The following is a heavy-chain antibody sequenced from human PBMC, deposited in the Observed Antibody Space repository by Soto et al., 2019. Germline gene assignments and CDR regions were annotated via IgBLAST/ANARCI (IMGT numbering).Heavy chain of an antibody. J-gene: IGHJ3*02. Sequence: GGSLRLSCAASGFTCSSYDMSWVRQAPGKGLEWVSTILVGGSTHYPDSVRGRFTISRDNSKNTVFLQMNSLTAGDTAVYYCAKATATGGGAFDIRGQGTMVTVSS. CDR2: ILVGGST. CDR3: AKATATGGGAFDI. CDR1: GFTCSSYD. V-gene: IGHV3-23*01. D-gene: IGHD2-8*02.